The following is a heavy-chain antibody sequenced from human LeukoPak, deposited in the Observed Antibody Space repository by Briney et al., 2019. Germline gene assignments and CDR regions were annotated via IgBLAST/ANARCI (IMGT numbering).Heavy chain of an antibody. Sequence: GGSLRLSCAASGFTVSSNYMSWVRQAPGKGLEWVSVIYSGGSTYYAGSVKGRFTISRDNSKNTLYLQMNSLRAEDTAVYYCARYLLNGDLDYWGQGTLVTVSS. J-gene: IGHJ4*02. CDR1: GFTVSSNY. V-gene: IGHV3-53*01. D-gene: IGHD4-17*01. CDR2: IYSGGST. CDR3: ARYLLNGDLDY.